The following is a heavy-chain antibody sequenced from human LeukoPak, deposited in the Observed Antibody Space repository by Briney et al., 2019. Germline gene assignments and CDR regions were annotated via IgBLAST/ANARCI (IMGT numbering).Heavy chain of an antibody. V-gene: IGHV3-48*03. CDR2: ISSSGSTI. J-gene: IGHJ4*02. Sequence: GGSLRLSCAASGFTFSSYEMNWVRQAPGKGREWVSYISSSGSTIYYADSVKGRFTISRDNAKNSLYLQMNSLRAEDTAVYYCARDGYSYGYGGDYWGQGTLVTVSS. CDR1: GFTFSSYE. D-gene: IGHD5-18*01. CDR3: ARDGYSYGYGGDY.